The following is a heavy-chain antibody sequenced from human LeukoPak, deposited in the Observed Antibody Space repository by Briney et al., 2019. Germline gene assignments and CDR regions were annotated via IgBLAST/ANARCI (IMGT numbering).Heavy chain of an antibody. CDR2: IYPGDSDT. D-gene: IGHD3-10*01. V-gene: IGHV5-51*01. Sequence: GESLKISCKGSGYSFTSYWIGWVRQMPGKGLEWMGIIYPGDSDTRYSPSFQGQVTISADKSISTAYLQWSSLKASDTAMYYCARDRYSVAWFGEFPDAFDIWGQGTMVTVSS. CDR1: GYSFTSYW. CDR3: ARDRYSVAWFGEFPDAFDI. J-gene: IGHJ3*02.